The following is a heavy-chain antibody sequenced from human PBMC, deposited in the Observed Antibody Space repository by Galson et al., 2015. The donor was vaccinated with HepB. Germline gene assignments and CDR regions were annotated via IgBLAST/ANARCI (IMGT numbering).Heavy chain of an antibody. J-gene: IGHJ4*02. CDR1: GGSITNPHW. V-gene: IGHV4-4*02. CDR3: ARNGVYSLDY. CDR2: IHHSGST. Sequence: ETLSLTCVVSGGSITNPHWWSWVRQPPGKGLEWIGEIHHSGSTNYNPSLQSRVTISVDKSKNQFSLRLNSVTAADTAVYYCARNGVYSLDYWGQGTLVTAS. D-gene: IGHD4-17*01.